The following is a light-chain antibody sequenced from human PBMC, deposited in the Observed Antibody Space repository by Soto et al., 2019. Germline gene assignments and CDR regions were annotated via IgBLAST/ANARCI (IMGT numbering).Light chain of an antibody. CDR1: SSNIGNNF. CDR3: GSWDSSLTYV. J-gene: IGLJ1*01. V-gene: IGLV1-51*01. CDR2: DNN. Sequence: QSVLTQPPSVSAAPGQKVTISCSGSSSNIGNNFVTWYQQLPGTAPKLLNYDNNKRPSGIPDRFSGSQSGTSATLGITGLQTGDEAVYYCGSWDSSLTYVFGTGTKVTVL.